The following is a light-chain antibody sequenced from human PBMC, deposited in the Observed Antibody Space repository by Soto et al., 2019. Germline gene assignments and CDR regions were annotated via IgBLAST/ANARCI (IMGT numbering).Light chain of an antibody. Sequence: ELVMTQSPGTLSLSPGDRATLYCRASQSLSSNYLAWYQQKPGQAPRILIYGASNRATGIPDRFSGSGSGTVSTLTISRLEPEDFAVYYCQQYGSSGTLGQGTKVDIK. CDR1: QSLSSNY. J-gene: IGKJ1*01. V-gene: IGKV3-20*01. CDR3: QQYGSSGT. CDR2: GAS.